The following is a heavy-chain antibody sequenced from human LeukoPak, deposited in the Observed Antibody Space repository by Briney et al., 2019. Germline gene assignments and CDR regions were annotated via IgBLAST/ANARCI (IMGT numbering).Heavy chain of an antibody. CDR1: GYTFTGYY. D-gene: IGHD3-10*01. CDR2: INPNSGGT. CDR3: ARSSSGSYLSVVRGFDY. Sequence: GASVKVSCKASGYTFTGYYIHWVRQAPGQGLEWMGWINPNSGGTNYAQKFQGRVTMTRDTSISTAYMELSRLRSDDTAVYYCARSSSGSYLSVVRGFDYWGQGTLVTVSS. V-gene: IGHV1-2*02. J-gene: IGHJ4*02.